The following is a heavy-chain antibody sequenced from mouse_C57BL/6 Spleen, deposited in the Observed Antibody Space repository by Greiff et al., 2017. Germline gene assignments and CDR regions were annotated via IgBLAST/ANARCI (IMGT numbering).Heavy chain of an antibody. V-gene: IGHV5-6*01. CDR1: GFTFSSYG. CDR3: ARQKSSYYSNYAWFAY. D-gene: IGHD2-5*01. CDR2: ISSGGSYT. Sequence: EVQRVESGGDLVKPGGSLQLSCAASGFTFSSYGMSWVRQTPDTRLEWVATISSGGSYTYYPDSVKGRFTISRDNAKNTLYLQMSSLKSEDTAMYYCARQKSSYYSNYAWFAYWGQGTLVTVSA. J-gene: IGHJ3*01.